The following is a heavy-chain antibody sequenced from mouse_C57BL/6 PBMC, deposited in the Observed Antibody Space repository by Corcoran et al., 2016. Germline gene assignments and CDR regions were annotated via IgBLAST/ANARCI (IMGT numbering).Heavy chain of an antibody. Sequence: QVQLKQSGAELVRPGASVKLSCKASGYTFTDYYINWVKQRPGQGLEWIARIYPGSGNTYYNEKFKGKATLTAEKSSSTAYMQLSSLTSEDSAVYFCARDDYYGSILFDYWGQGTTLTVSS. CDR2: IYPGSGNT. J-gene: IGHJ2*01. D-gene: IGHD1-1*01. CDR3: ARDDYYGSILFDY. CDR1: GYTFTDYY. V-gene: IGHV1-76*01.